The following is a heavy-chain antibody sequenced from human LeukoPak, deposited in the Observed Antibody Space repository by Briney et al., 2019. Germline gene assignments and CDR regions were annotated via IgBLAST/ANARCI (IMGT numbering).Heavy chain of an antibody. CDR2: VYHSGST. CDR1: GGSISSSTNW. CDR3: ARGAPPQN. J-gene: IGHJ4*02. Sequence: SGTLSLTCAVSGGSISSSTNWWSWVRQPPGKGLEWIGEVYHSGSTNYNPSLKSRVTISVDKSKNQFSLNLSSVTAADTAVYYCARGAPPQNWGQGALVTVSS. V-gene: IGHV4-4*02.